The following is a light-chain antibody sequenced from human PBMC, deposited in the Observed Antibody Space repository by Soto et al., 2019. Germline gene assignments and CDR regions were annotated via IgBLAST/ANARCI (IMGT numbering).Light chain of an antibody. Sequence: EIGMTHSPATLSVSPGEIATLSCRASQSVSTDLAWYQQKPGQAPRLVIFGASTRATGIPARFSGSGSGTEFTLTISSLQPDDFATYYCQQYNSYLETFGQGTKVDIK. CDR3: QQYNSYLET. CDR2: GAS. J-gene: IGKJ1*01. CDR1: QSVSTD. V-gene: IGKV3D-15*01.